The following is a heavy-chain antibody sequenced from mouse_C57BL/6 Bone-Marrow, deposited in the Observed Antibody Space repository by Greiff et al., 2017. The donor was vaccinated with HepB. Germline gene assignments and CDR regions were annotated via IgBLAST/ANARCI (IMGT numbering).Heavy chain of an antibody. CDR3: TNYYGSSRFDY. V-gene: IGHV1-5*01. CDR1: GYTFTSYW. J-gene: IGHJ2*01. D-gene: IGHD1-1*01. CDR2: IYPGNSDT. Sequence: VQLQQSGTVLARPGASVKMSCKTSGYTFTSYWMHWVKQRPGQGLEWIGAIYPGNSDTSYNQKFKGKAKLTAVTSASTAYMELSSLTNEDSAVYYCTNYYGSSRFDYWGQGTTLTVSS.